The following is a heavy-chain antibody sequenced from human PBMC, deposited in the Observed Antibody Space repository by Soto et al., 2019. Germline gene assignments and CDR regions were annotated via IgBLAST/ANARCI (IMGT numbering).Heavy chain of an antibody. CDR2: IYYSGST. D-gene: IGHD4-17*01. J-gene: IGHJ4*02. Sequence: QVQLQESGPGLVKPSETLSLTCTVSGGSISSYYWSWIRQPPGKGLEWIGYIYYSGSTNYNPSLKSRVTISVDTSKNQFSLKLSSVTAADTAVYYCARERDYGDYGVGFDYWGQGTLVTVSS. CDR1: GGSISSYY. CDR3: ARERDYGDYGVGFDY. V-gene: IGHV4-59*01.